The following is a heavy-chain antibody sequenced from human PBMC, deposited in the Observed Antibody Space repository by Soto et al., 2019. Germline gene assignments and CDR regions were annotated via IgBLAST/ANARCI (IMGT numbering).Heavy chain of an antibody. CDR2: IYHTGST. J-gene: IGHJ5*02. Sequence: QLQLQESGSGLVKPSQTLSLTCAVSGGSISSGGYSWSWIRQPPGKGLEWIGYIYHTGSTYYNPSLKSRVTISGDRSKTQFSLKLSSVTAADTAVYYFSRAQLTIHWFDPWGQGTLVTVSS. CDR3: SRAQLTIHWFDP. V-gene: IGHV4-30-2*01. CDR1: GGSISSGGYS. D-gene: IGHD3-3*01.